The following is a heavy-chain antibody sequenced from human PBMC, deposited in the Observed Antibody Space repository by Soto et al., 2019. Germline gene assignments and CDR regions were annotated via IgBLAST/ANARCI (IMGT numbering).Heavy chain of an antibody. CDR2: IYYSGTT. D-gene: IGHD3-22*01. Sequence: TLSLTCTVSGDSISSGGYYWSWIRQHPGKGLEWIGYIYYSGTTYYNPSLESRVTISADTSENQFSLKVNSVTVADTAVYYCASTYYTGSSGPFDYWGQGTLVTVS. CDR1: GDSISSGGYY. J-gene: IGHJ4*02. V-gene: IGHV4-31*03. CDR3: ASTYYTGSSGPFDY.